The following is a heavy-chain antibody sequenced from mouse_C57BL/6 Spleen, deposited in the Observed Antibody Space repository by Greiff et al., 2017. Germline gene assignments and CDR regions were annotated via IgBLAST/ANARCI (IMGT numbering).Heavy chain of an antibody. V-gene: IGHV1-64*01. D-gene: IGHD1-1*01. Sequence: VQLQQPGAELVKPGASVKLSCKASGYTFTSYWMHWVKQRPGQGLEWIGMIHPNSGSTNYNEKFKSKATLTVDKSSSTAYMQLSSLTSEVSAVYYCARLGITTVVARFDYWGQGTTLTVSS. CDR1: GYTFTSYW. CDR3: ARLGITTVVARFDY. J-gene: IGHJ2*01. CDR2: IHPNSGST.